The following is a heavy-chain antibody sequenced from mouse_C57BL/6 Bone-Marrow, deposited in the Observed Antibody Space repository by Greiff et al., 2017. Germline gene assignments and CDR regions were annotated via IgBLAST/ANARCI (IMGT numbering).Heavy chain of an antibody. D-gene: IGHD4-1*01. Sequence: QVQLQQPGAELVMPGASVKLSCKASGYTFTSYWMHWVKQRPGQGLEWIGEIDPSDSFTNYNQKFKGKSTLTVDNSSSTAYMQLSSLTSEDSAVYYCAREGNWDVGGYWGQGTTLTVAS. CDR3: AREGNWDVGGY. J-gene: IGHJ2*01. V-gene: IGHV1-69*01. CDR1: GYTFTSYW. CDR2: IDPSDSFT.